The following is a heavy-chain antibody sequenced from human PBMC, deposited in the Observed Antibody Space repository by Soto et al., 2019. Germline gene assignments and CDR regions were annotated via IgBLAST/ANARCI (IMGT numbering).Heavy chain of an antibody. V-gene: IGHV3-66*01. D-gene: IGHD5-12*01. CDR3: ARDIVATLGFDP. J-gene: IGHJ5*02. CDR1: GFTVSSNY. CDR2: IYSGGST. Sequence: EVQLVESGGGLVQPGGSLRLSCAASGFTVSSNYMSWVRQAPGKGLEWVSVIYSGGSTYYADSVKGRFTISRDNSKNTLYLQMNSLRAEDTAVYYCARDIVATLGFDPWGQGTLVTVSS.